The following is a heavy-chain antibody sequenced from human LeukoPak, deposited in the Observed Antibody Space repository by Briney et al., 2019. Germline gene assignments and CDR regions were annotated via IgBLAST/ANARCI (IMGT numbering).Heavy chain of an antibody. Sequence: SETLSLTCTVSGGSISSYYWNWIRQPPGKGLEWIGYIYYSGSTNYNPSLKSRVTISVDTSKNQFSLKLSSVTAADTAVYYCAREESGRLFDYWGQGTLVTVSS. CDR1: GGSISSYY. V-gene: IGHV4-59*01. D-gene: IGHD5-12*01. CDR2: IYYSGST. CDR3: AREESGRLFDY. J-gene: IGHJ4*02.